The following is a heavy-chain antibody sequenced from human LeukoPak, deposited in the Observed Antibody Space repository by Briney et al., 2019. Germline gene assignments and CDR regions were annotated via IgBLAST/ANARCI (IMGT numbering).Heavy chain of an antibody. J-gene: IGHJ3*02. D-gene: IGHD1-26*01. CDR2: IRPDDSDS. CDR3: ARRFDSGIINAFDI. Sequence: GESLKISCKGSGYTFTNHWIAWVRQMPGEGLEWMGIIRPDDSDSRYSPSFQGQVTIPADKSINTAYLQWNNLKASDTAIYYCARRFDSGIINAFDIWGQGTLVVVSS. CDR1: GYTFTNHW. V-gene: IGHV5-51*01.